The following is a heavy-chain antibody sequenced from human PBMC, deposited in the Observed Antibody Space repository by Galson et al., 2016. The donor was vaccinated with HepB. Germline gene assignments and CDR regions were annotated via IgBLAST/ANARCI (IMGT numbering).Heavy chain of an antibody. Sequence: SLRLSCAASGFPVSDNFMSWVRQAPGKGLEWVSFIDNGGNTFYADSVKGRFTISRDSSKSTVFPQMNSLRAEDTAVYYCLRSGYWGQGTLVTVSS. CDR2: IDNGGNT. CDR3: LRSGY. J-gene: IGHJ4*02. D-gene: IGHD2-8*02. V-gene: IGHV3-66*01. CDR1: GFPVSDNF.